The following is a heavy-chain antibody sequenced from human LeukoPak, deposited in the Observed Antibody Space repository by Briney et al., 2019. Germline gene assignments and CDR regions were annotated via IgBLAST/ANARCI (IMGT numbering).Heavy chain of an antibody. Sequence: QPGGSLRLSCAASGFTFASYGMSWVRQAPGKGLEWVSFITTNGGRTFYADSVEGRFTISRDNPRNTLYMQMNSLRDEDTAVYYCAIMHGYYDGTGYWVQWGQGTLVTVSS. V-gene: IGHV3-23*01. CDR1: GFTFASYG. CDR2: ITTNGGRT. D-gene: IGHD3-22*01. CDR3: AIMHGYYDGTGYWVQ. J-gene: IGHJ1*01.